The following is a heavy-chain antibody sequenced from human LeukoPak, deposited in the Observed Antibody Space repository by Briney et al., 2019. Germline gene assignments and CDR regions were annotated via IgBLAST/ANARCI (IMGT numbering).Heavy chain of an antibody. Sequence: PGGSLRLSCAASGFTFSSYGMHWVRQAPGKGLEWVAVISYDGSNKYYADSVKGRFTISRDNSKNTLYLQMNSLRAEDTAVYYCAKDLGQQLVGTFDYWGQGTLVTVSS. J-gene: IGHJ4*02. CDR1: GFTFSSYG. D-gene: IGHD6-13*01. V-gene: IGHV3-30*18. CDR2: ISYDGSNK. CDR3: AKDLGQQLVGTFDY.